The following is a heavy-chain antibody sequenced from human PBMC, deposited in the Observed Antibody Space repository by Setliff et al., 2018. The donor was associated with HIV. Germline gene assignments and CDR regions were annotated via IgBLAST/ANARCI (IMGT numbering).Heavy chain of an antibody. CDR2: IYPGDSDT. V-gene: IGHV5-51*01. CDR3: ARRPYDSGWSSFFDY. Sequence: GESLKISCKGSGYSFTSYWIGWVRQMPGKGLECMGIIYPGDSDTRYSPSFQGQVTISADMSISTAYLQWSSLKASDTAMYYCARRPYDSGWSSFFDYWGQGTLVTVSS. J-gene: IGHJ4*01. CDR1: GYSFTSYW. D-gene: IGHD6-19*01.